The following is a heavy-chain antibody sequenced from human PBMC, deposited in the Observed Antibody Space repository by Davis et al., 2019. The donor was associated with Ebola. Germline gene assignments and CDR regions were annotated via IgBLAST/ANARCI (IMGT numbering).Heavy chain of an antibody. Sequence: GSLRLSCAASGFTFSSYSMNWVRQAPGKGLEWVSGISGSGETTHYADSVKGRLIISRDNSKNTLFLQMNSLSAEDTAVYYCAKDGGYEGWFDPWGQGTLVTVSS. D-gene: IGHD5-12*01. CDR1: GFTFSSYS. J-gene: IGHJ5*02. CDR3: AKDGGYEGWFDP. V-gene: IGHV3-23*01. CDR2: ISGSGETT.